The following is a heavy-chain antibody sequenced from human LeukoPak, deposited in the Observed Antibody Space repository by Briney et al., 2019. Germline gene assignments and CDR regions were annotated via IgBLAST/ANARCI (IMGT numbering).Heavy chain of an antibody. J-gene: IGHJ5*02. Sequence: SETLSLTCTVSGGSISSYYWGWIRQPPGKGLEWIGSIYYSGSTYYNPSLKSRVTISVDTSKNQFSLKLSSVTAADTAVYYCARAKYSSSWNWFDPWGQGTLVTVSS. D-gene: IGHD6-13*01. CDR3: ARAKYSSSWNWFDP. CDR2: IYYSGST. V-gene: IGHV4-39*01. CDR1: GGSISSYY.